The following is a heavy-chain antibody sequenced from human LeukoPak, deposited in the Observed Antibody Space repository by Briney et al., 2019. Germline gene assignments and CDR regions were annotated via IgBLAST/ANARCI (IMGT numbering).Heavy chain of an antibody. D-gene: IGHD5-18*01. V-gene: IGHV3-21*01. J-gene: IGHJ4*02. Sequence: PGGSLRLSCAASGFTFSDYSMNWVRQAPGKGLEWVSSISSSSSYYADSVKGRFTISRDNAKNSLYLQMNSLRTEDTAVYYCTRGSFRGYSYGLRPDYWGQGALVTVSS. CDR1: GFTFSDYS. CDR3: TRGSFRGYSYGLRPDY. CDR2: ISSSSS.